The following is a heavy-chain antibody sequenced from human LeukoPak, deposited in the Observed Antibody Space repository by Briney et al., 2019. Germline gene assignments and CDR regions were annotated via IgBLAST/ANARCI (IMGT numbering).Heavy chain of an antibody. CDR1: GFTFSTYA. D-gene: IGHD5-24*01. V-gene: IGHV3-23*01. CDR3: AKDRNAWPTNFDS. CDR2: ISSSGGTT. Sequence: GGSLKLSCPASGFTFSTYAVNWVRKAPGKGLDWSSAISSSGGTTYYADSVKGRFSISRDNSKNTLYLRMNSLRAEDTAIYYCAKDRNAWPTNFDSWGQGTLVTVSA. J-gene: IGHJ4*02.